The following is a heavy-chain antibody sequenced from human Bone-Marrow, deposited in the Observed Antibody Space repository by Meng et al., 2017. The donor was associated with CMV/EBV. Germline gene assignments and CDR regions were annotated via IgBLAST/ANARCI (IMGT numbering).Heavy chain of an antibody. CDR1: GFTFSSYS. J-gene: IGHJ6*02. CDR2: ISSSSSYI. CDR3: AREDSQLLRDTIFGVVIDYYYYYGMDV. V-gene: IGHV3-21*01. D-gene: IGHD3-3*01. Sequence: GESLKISCAASGFTFSSYSMNWVRQAPGKGLEWVSSISSSSSYIYYADSVKGRFTISRDNAKNSLYLQMNSLRAEDTAVYYCAREDSQLLRDTIFGVVIDYYYYYGMDVCGQGTTVAASS.